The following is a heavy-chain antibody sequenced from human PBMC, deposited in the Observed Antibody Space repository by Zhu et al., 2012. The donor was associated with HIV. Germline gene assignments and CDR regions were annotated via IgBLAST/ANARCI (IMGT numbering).Heavy chain of an antibody. Sequence: QVQLQESGPRLVKFSQTLSLTCGVSRYSISRGYYWAWIRQPPGKGLEWIATIFHSGSPHYNPSLKNRVSVSVDTSKNQYSLKLTSVTAADTAVYYCASSSSGYGYFDYWGQ. CDR3: ASSSSGYGYFDY. J-gene: IGHJ4*02. D-gene: IGHD5-18*01. CDR2: IFHSGSP. V-gene: IGHV4-38-2*01. CDR1: RYSISRGYY.